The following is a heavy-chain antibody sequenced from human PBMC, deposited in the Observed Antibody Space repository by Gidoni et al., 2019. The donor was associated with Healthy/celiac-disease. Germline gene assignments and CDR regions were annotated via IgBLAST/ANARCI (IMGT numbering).Heavy chain of an antibody. V-gene: IGHV3-7*01. D-gene: IGHD6-19*01. CDR1: GFTFSSYW. Sequence: EVQLVESGEGLVQPGGSLRLSCAASGFTFSSYWMSWVRQAPGKGLEWVANIKQDGSEKYYVDSVKGRFTISRDNAKNSLYLQMNSLRAEDTAVYYCARFGSEDSSGSRGYFDYWGQGTLVTVSS. J-gene: IGHJ4*02. CDR2: IKQDGSEK. CDR3: ARFGSEDSSGSRGYFDY.